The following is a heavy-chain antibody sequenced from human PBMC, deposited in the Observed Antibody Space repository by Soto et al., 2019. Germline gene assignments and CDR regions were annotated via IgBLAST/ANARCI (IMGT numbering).Heavy chain of an antibody. Sequence: QVQLVQSGAEVKKPGSSVKLSCKASGDSFNTFAVTWVRQAPGQGLEWMGGIIPNFDTPNYAQKFQGRVTIIADKSTSTPYRELSSLRSEDTAVYYCARPYYDSSGYYLWYFDCWGQAPLVTVSS. CDR1: GDSFNTFA. D-gene: IGHD3-22*01. J-gene: IGHJ4*02. V-gene: IGHV1-69*06. CDR3: ARPYYDSSGYYLWYFDC. CDR2: IIPNFDTP.